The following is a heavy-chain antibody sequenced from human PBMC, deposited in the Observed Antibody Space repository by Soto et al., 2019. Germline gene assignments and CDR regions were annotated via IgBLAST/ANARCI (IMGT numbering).Heavy chain of an antibody. CDR1: GYTFSTYA. J-gene: IGHJ6*02. CDR3: ARGRGMEENYYYYGMDI. Sequence: QVQVVQSGAEVTKPGASVKVSCKASGYTFSTYAIHWVRQAPGQSLEWMGWLNGGTGETRYSQRFQDRGTITRYTSASTAYMEVSSLRPEDTAVYYCARGRGMEENYYYYGMDIWGQGTTVTVSS. CDR2: LNGGTGET. V-gene: IGHV1-3*01. D-gene: IGHD1-1*01.